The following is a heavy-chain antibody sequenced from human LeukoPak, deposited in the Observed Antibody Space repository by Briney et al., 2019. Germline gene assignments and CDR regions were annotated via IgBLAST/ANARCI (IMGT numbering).Heavy chain of an antibody. V-gene: IGHV1-24*01. J-gene: IGHJ4*02. CDR3: ATELQLWKEFDY. Sequence: ASVKVSCKVSGYTLTELSMHWVRQAPGKGLEWMGGFDPEDGGTIYAQKFQGRVTMTEDTSTDTAYMELSSLRSEDTAVYYCATELQLWKEFDYWGQGTLVTVSS. CDR1: GYTLTELS. D-gene: IGHD5-18*01. CDR2: FDPEDGGT.